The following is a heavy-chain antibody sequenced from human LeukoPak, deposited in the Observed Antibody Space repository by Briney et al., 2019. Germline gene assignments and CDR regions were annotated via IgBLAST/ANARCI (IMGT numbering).Heavy chain of an antibody. D-gene: IGHD1-26*01. Sequence: ASVKVSCKASGYTFTSYYMHWVRQAPGQGLEWMGIINPSGGSTSYAQKFQGRVTMTRDTSTSTVYMGLSSLRSEDTAVYYCTRDWGGATHGNYYYYYGMDVWGLGTAVTVSS. CDR3: TRDWGGATHGNYYYYYGMDV. J-gene: IGHJ6*02. CDR2: INPSGGST. CDR1: GYTFTSYY. V-gene: IGHV1-46*01.